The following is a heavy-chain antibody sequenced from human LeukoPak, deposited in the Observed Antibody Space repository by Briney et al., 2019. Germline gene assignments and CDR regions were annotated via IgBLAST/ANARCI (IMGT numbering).Heavy chain of an antibody. CDR1: GFTFRTYW. CDR2: IKQDGSEK. Sequence: PGGSLRLSCVASGFTFRTYWMNWVRQTPGKGLEWLANIKQDGSEKYFVDSMKGRLTISRDNAKNSLYLQMNSLRAEDTAVYYCARGYSSSCVDYWGQGTLVTVSS. V-gene: IGHV3-7*01. CDR3: ARGYSSSCVDY. J-gene: IGHJ4*02. D-gene: IGHD6-13*01.